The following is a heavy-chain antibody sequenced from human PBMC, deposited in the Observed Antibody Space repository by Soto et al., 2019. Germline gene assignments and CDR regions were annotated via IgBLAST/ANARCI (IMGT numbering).Heavy chain of an antibody. V-gene: IGHV3-23*01. CDR2: ISVSDAFI. J-gene: IGHJ4*02. CDR3: TRETVAGITGLDY. Sequence: GGSLRLSCAASGFSVGAFAVNWVRQAPGKGLGWVSGISVSDAFIYYADSVRGRFSISRDASENILYLQMNSLRVDNTALYYCTRETVAGITGLDYWGPGTLVTVSS. CDR1: GFSVGAFA. D-gene: IGHD1-20*01.